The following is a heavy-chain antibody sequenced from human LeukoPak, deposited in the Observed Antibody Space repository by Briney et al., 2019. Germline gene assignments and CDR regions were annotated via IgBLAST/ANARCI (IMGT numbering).Heavy chain of an antibody. J-gene: IGHJ4*02. CDR1: GFTLDA. CDR3: AKDKFDGSGSYYFDY. Sequence: GGSLRLSCAASGFTLDAMHWVRQAPGQGLEWVSLISWDGGRTYYADSVKGRFTISRDNSKNSLYLQMNSLRAEDTALYYCAKDKFDGSGSYYFDYWGQGTLVTVSS. D-gene: IGHD3-10*01. CDR2: ISWDGGRT. V-gene: IGHV3-43D*03.